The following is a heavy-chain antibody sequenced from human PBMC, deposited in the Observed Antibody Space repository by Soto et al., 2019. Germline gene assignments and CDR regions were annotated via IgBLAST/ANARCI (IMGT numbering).Heavy chain of an antibody. Sequence: PGGSLRLSCAASGFTFSSYSMNWVRQAPGKGLEWVSSISSSSSYIYYADSVKGRFTISRDNAKNSLYLQMNSLRAEDTAVYYCARDYVDTNGGPSYGMDVWGQGTTVTVSS. J-gene: IGHJ6*02. V-gene: IGHV3-21*01. CDR1: GFTFSSYS. CDR3: ARDYVDTNGGPSYGMDV. D-gene: IGHD5-18*01. CDR2: ISSSSSYI.